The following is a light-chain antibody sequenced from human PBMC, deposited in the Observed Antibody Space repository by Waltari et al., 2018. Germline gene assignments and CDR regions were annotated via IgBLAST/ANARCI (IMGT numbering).Light chain of an antibody. J-gene: IGKJ4*01. CDR1: QAVSSF. Sequence: IQFTQSPHSLSTSVGDRVTVTCRASQAVSSFLAWYQQKPGEAPKLLISDASTLQSGVPSRFSGSGCGTDFHLNISSLQPEAFATYYCQQVNSYPFTFGGGTKVEIK. V-gene: IGKV1-9*01. CDR3: QQVNSYPFT. CDR2: DAS.